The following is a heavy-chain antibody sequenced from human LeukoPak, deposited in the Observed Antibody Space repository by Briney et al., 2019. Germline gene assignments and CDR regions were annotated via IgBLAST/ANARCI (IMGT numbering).Heavy chain of an antibody. CDR3: ARDSSYSRGWFAAWFDP. J-gene: IGHJ5*02. D-gene: IGHD6-19*01. V-gene: IGHV3-48*03. CDR2: ISSSGSAI. CDR1: GFSSSSYV. Sequence: GGTLRLSCAPSGFSSSSYVMNWGRQAAGKGVEWGSYISSSGSAIYYADSVKGRFTISRDNAKNSLFMQMNSLRAEDTAVYFCARDSSYSRGWFAAWFDPWGQGTLVTVSS.